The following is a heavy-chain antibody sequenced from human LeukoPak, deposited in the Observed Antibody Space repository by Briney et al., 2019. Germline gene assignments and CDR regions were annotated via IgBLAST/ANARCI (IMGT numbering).Heavy chain of an antibody. J-gene: IGHJ4*02. CDR3: AKSSSYSGYKGDFDY. CDR2: INWNSGSI. D-gene: IGHD5-12*01. V-gene: IGHV3-9*01. Sequence: GGSLRLSCAASGFTFDDYAMHWVRHAPGKGLEWVSGINWNSGSIGYADSVKGRFTISRDDAKNSLYLQMNSLRAEDTALYYCAKSSSYSGYKGDFDYWGQGTLVTVSS. CDR1: GFTFDDYA.